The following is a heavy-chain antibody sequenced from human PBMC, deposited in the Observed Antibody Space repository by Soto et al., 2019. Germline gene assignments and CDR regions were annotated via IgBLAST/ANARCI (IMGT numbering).Heavy chain of an antibody. V-gene: IGHV1-69*13. J-gene: IGHJ6*02. CDR1: GGTFSSYA. Sequence: KKLGASVKVSCKASGGTFSSYAISWVRQAPGQGLEWMGGIIPIFGTAKYAQKFQGRVTITADESTSTAYMELSSLRSEDTAVYYCAREIVLVPAAVVYYYYGMDVWGQGTTVTVSS. CDR3: AREIVLVPAAVVYYYYGMDV. D-gene: IGHD2-2*01. CDR2: IIPIFGTA.